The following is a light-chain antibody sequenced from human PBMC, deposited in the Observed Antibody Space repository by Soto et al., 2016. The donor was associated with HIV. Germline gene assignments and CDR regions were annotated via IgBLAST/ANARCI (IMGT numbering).Light chain of an antibody. CDR3: QVWDSSSDHPV. V-gene: IGLV3-21*03. Sequence: SYELTQPPSVSVVPGKTARITCGGNKIGSKSVHWYQQKPGQAPVLVVYDDTRRPSGIPERFSGSNSGNTATLTISRVEAGDEADYYCQVWDSSSDHPVFGGGTKLTVL. CDR1: KIGSKS. CDR2: DDT. J-gene: IGLJ2*01.